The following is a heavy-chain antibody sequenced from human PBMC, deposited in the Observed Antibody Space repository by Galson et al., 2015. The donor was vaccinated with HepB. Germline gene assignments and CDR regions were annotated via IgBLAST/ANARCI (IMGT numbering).Heavy chain of an antibody. CDR2: IISNSNNI. V-gene: IGHV3-48*01. J-gene: IGHJ6*03. D-gene: IGHD3-10*01. Sequence: SLRLSCAASGFTFSPYTMNWVRQAPGKGLECISYIISNSNNIYYADSVKGRFTTSRDNAKSSLYLQMNSLRAEDTAVYYCARERGGRYMDVWGKGTTVTVS. CDR3: ARERGGRYMDV. CDR1: GFTFSPYT.